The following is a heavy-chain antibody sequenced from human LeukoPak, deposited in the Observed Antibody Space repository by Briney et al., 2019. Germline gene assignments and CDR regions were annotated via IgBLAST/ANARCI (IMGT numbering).Heavy chain of an antibody. CDR3: ARDSEGYQLLKGFDY. V-gene: IGHV3-21*01. CDR1: GFTFSTYT. Sequence: GGSLRLSCAASGFTFSTYTTNWVRQAPGKGLEWVSSISHSNHYIYYADSVKGRFTISRDNAKNSLSLQMNSLRAVDTAVYYCARDSEGYQLLKGFDYWGLGTLVTVSS. J-gene: IGHJ4*02. CDR2: ISHSNHYI. D-gene: IGHD2-2*01.